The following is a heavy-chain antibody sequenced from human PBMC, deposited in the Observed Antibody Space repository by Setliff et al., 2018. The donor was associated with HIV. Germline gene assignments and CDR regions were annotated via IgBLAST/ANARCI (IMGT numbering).Heavy chain of an antibody. CDR2: IYYSGST. V-gene: IGHV4-31*03. CDR3: ARSSAERSAVRGLAIAFDI. J-gene: IGHJ3*02. Sequence: SSETLSLTCTVSGGSISSGVFYWSWIRQHPGRGLEWIGCIYYSGSTYYNPSLKSRVAVSVDTSKNQFSLSLSSVTAADTAVYYCARSSAERSAVRGLAIAFDIWGPGTKVTVSS. D-gene: IGHD3-10*01. CDR1: GGSISSGVFY.